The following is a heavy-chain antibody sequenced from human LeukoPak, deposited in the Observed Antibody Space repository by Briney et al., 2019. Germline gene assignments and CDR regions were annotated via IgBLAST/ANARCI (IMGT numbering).Heavy chain of an antibody. J-gene: IGHJ4*02. CDR3: ARELPDCTNGVRYTSYFDY. CDR2: INHSGST. D-gene: IGHD2-8*01. V-gene: IGHV4-34*01. CDR1: GGSLSGYY. Sequence: PSETLSLTCAVYGGSLSGYYWSWIRQPPGKGLEWIGEINHSGSTNYNPSLKSRVTISVDTSKNQFSLKLSSVTAADTAVYYCARELPDCTNGVRYTSYFDYWGQGTLVTVSS.